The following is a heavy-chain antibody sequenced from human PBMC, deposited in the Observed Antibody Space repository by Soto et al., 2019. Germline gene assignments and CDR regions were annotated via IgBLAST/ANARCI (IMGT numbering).Heavy chain of an antibody. CDR3: ARAPYGSGSYSYIDI. J-gene: IGHJ3*02. V-gene: IGHV3-33*01. CDR2: IWYDGSNK. Sequence: QVQLVESGGGVVQPGRSLRLSCAASGFTFSSSGMHWVRQAPGKGLEWVAVIWYDGSNKYYADSVKGRFTISRDNSKNTLYLQMNSLRAEDTAVYYCARAPYGSGSYSYIDIWGQGTMVTVSS. CDR1: GFTFSSSG. D-gene: IGHD3-10*01.